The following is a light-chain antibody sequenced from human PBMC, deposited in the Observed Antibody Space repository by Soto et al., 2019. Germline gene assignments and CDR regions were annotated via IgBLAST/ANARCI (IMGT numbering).Light chain of an antibody. CDR1: QSVSGSY. CDR2: DAS. V-gene: IGKV3D-20*01. CDR3: QQYGSSPYT. J-gene: IGKJ2*01. Sequence: EIVLTQSPATLSLSPGERATLSCGASQSVSGSYLAWYQQKPGLAPRLLIYDASSRATGIPDRFSGSGSGTDFTLTIIILEPEDFAVYYCQQYGSSPYTFGQGTKLEIK.